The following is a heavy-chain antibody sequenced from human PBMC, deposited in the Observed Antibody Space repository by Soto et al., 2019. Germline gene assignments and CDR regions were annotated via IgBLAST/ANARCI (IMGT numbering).Heavy chain of an antibody. D-gene: IGHD3-10*01. CDR2: IYHSGST. CDR3: ASDRMVRERVFDY. J-gene: IGHJ4*02. CDR1: GGSISSSNW. V-gene: IGHV4-4*02. Sequence: SETLSLTCAVSGGSISSSNWWSWVRQPPGKGLEWIGEIYHSGSTNYDPSLKSRVTISVDKSKNQFSLKLSSVTAADTAVYYCASDRMVRERVFDYWGQGTLVTVSS.